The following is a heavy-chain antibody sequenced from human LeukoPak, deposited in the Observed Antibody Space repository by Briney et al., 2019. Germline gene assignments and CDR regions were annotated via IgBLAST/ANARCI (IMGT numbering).Heavy chain of an antibody. CDR2: ISGSGGST. CDR3: AKDDFWSGYLGGNAFDI. Sequence: GGSLRLSCAASGFTFSSYAMSWVRQAPGKGLEWVSAISGSGGSTYYADSVKGRFTISRDNSKNTLHLQMNSLRAEDTAVYYCAKDDFWSGYLGGNAFDIWGQGTMVTVSS. D-gene: IGHD3-3*01. CDR1: GFTFSSYA. V-gene: IGHV3-23*01. J-gene: IGHJ3*02.